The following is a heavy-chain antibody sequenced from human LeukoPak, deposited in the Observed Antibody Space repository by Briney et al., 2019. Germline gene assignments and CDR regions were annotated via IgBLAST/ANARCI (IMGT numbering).Heavy chain of an antibody. Sequence: PGGSLRLSCVGSGFIFSSFAMSWLRQAPGKGLEGVSTISGGGGYTYFADSVKGRFTVSRDDSKSMHFLQMNSLRPEDTALYFCAKRITMSAGYYLDSWGRGTLVTVSS. V-gene: IGHV3-23*01. D-gene: IGHD2-15*01. CDR3: AKRITMSAGYYLDS. CDR2: ISGGGGYT. J-gene: IGHJ4*02. CDR1: GFIFSSFA.